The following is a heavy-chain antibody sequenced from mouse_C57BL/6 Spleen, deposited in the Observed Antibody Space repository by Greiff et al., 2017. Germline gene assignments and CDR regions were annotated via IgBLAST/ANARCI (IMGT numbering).Heavy chain of an antibody. D-gene: IGHD1-1*01. V-gene: IGHV5-9*01. Sequence: EVHLVESGGGLVKPGGSLKLSCAASGFTFSSYTMSWVRQTPEKRLEWVATISGGGGNTYYPDSVKGRFTISRDNAKNTLYLQMSSLRSEDTALYYCARHYYGSRPYYAMDYWGQGTSVTVSS. CDR1: GFTFSSYT. CDR3: ARHYYGSRPYYAMDY. CDR2: ISGGGGNT. J-gene: IGHJ4*01.